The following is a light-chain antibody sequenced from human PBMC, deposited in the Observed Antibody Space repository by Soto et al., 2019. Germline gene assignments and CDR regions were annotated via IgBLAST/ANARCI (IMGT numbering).Light chain of an antibody. CDR3: AAWDVSLNGYA. Sequence: QSVLTQPPSASGTPGQRVTISCSGSRSNVGSYFVNWYLHIPGADPKLLIYSEGRRPSGVPDRFSGSKSGPSASLAISGLQSEDEGDYSCAAWDVSLNGYAFGNGTKVTVL. V-gene: IGLV1-44*01. CDR1: RSNVGSYF. J-gene: IGLJ1*01. CDR2: SEG.